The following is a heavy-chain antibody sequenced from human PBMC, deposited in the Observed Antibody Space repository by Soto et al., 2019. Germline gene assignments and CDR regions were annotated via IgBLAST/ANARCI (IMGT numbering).Heavy chain of an antibody. CDR2: ISSNGSNT. CDR1: GFTFSSYA. Sequence: EVQLVESGGGLVQPGGSLRLSCAASGFTFSSYAMHWVRQAPGKGLEYVSAISSNGSNTYYANSVKGRFTISRDNSKNTLYIQMASLRAEDMAVYYRARGPRDYFAYWGQVTLVTV. V-gene: IGHV3-64*01. CDR3: ARGPRDYFAY. J-gene: IGHJ4*02.